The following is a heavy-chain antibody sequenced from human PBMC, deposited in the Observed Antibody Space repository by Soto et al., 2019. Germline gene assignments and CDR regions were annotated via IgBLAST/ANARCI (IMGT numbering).Heavy chain of an antibody. V-gene: IGHV4-59*01. D-gene: IGHD2-15*01. J-gene: IGHJ3*02. CDR2: IYYSGST. CDR1: GGSISSYY. Sequence: SETLSLTCTVSGGSISSYYWGWIRQPPGKGLEWIGYIYYSGSTNHNPSLKSRVTISVDTSKNQFSLKLSSVTAADTAVYYCARELGYCSGGSCYAAFDIWGQGTMVTVSS. CDR3: ARELGYCSGGSCYAAFDI.